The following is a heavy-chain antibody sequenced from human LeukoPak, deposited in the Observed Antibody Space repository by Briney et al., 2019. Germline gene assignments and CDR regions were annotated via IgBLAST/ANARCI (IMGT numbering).Heavy chain of an antibody. CDR1: GFTFSSYG. Sequence: GGSLRLSCAASGFTFSSYGINWVRQAPGKGLEWVSYISSSSGTKDYADSVKGRFTISRDNAKNSLYLQMNSLRAEDTAVYYCARGTGDRGFDFWGQGTLVTVSS. J-gene: IGHJ4*02. CDR3: ARGTGDRGFDF. CDR2: ISSSSGTK. D-gene: IGHD7-27*01. V-gene: IGHV3-48*01.